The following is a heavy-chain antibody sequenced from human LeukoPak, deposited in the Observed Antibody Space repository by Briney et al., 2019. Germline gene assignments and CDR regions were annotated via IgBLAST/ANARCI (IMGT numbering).Heavy chain of an antibody. Sequence: ASVKVSCKVSGSTLSDFSIHWVRQAPGKGLEYMGGSDPEDGATFHAQNFQGRVTMTEDTSTDTAYMELSSLRSEDTAVYYCVTDRARLFWYFDLWGRGTLALVSS. J-gene: IGHJ2*01. V-gene: IGHV1-24*01. CDR3: VTDRARLFWYFDL. D-gene: IGHD3-10*01. CDR2: SDPEDGAT. CDR1: GSTLSDFS.